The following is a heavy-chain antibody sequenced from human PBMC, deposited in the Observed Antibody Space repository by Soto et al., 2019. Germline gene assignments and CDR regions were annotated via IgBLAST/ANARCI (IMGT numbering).Heavy chain of an antibody. CDR1: GGSISGYY. Sequence: SETLSLTCTVSGGSISGYYWIWVRQPAGKGLEWVGRIYSDGTTNYSPSLKSRVTMSLDTSKDQFSLHLNSVTAADTAVYYCSRVGCSNSKCYTRGMDVWGQGTAVTVS. J-gene: IGHJ6*02. V-gene: IGHV4-4*07. CDR3: SRVGCSNSKCYTRGMDV. D-gene: IGHD2-2*01. CDR2: IYSDGTT.